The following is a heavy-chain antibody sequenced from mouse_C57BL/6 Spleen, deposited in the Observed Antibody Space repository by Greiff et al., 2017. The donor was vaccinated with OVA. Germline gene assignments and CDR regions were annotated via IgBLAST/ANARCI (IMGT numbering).Heavy chain of an antibody. J-gene: IGHJ4*01. CDR3: ARDYYGSRWDYYAMDY. V-gene: IGHV1-55*01. Sequence: QVQLQQPGAELVKPGASVKMSCKASGYTFTSYWITWVKQRPGQGLEWIGDIYPGSGSTNYNEKFKSKATLTVDTSSSTAYMQLSSLTSEDSAVYYCARDYYGSRWDYYAMDYWGQGTSVTVSS. CDR1: GYTFTSYW. D-gene: IGHD1-1*01. CDR2: IYPGSGST.